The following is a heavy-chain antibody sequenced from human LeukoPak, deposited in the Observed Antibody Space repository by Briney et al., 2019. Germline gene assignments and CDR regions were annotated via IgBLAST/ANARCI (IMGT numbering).Heavy chain of an antibody. D-gene: IGHD1-14*01. CDR3: ATLSDRNFYYSYGLDV. CDR1: GFTLSTYE. CDR2: IGRYGVTT. V-gene: IGHV3-48*03. J-gene: IGHJ6*02. Sequence: GGSLRLSCAASGFTLSTYEMNWVRQAPGMGLEWVAYIGRYGVTTYYADSVKGRFTISGDNAKNSLNLQMNSLRAEDTAVYYCATLSDRNFYYSYGLDVWGQGTTVTVS.